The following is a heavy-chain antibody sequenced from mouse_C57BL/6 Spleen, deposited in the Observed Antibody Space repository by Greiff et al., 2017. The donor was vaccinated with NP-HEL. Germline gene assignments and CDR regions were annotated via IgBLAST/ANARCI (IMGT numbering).Heavy chain of an antibody. Sequence: QVQLQQSGAELMKPGASVKLSCKATGYTFTGYWIEWVQQRPGHGLEWIGEILPGRGSTNYNEKFKGKATFTADTSSNTAYMQLSSLTTEDSAIYYCARYEETVVATDAMDYWGQGTSVTVAS. J-gene: IGHJ4*01. D-gene: IGHD1-1*01. CDR3: ARYEETVVATDAMDY. CDR1: GYTFTGYW. CDR2: ILPGRGST. V-gene: IGHV1-9*01.